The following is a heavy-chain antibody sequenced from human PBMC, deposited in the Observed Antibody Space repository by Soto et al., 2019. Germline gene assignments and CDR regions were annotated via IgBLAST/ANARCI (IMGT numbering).Heavy chain of an antibody. CDR2: INPSGGGT. Sequence: ASGKVSCKSSGYTFISYYMHWVRQAPGQGLEWMGIINPSGGGTSYAQKFQGRVTMTRVTSTSTLYMELISLRSEDTAVYYCARELSSGSYYVRAFDIWR. D-gene: IGHD1-26*01. CDR3: ARELSSGSYYVRAFDI. J-gene: IGHJ3*02. V-gene: IGHV1-46*01. CDR1: GYTFISYY.